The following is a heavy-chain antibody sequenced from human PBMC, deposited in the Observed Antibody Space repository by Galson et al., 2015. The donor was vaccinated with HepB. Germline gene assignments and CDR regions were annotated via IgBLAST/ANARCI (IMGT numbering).Heavy chain of an antibody. CDR2: IMPIFRTP. J-gene: IGHJ6*02. Sequence: SVKVSCKASGGTFSNFGFSWVRQAPGQGLEWMGGIMPIFRTPNYAQNFQGRITITADKSTTTVYMEMSSLTFEDTAVYFCARGATMGRGLMDHFYDGMDVWGQGTTVTVSS. CDR3: ARGATMGRGLMDHFYDGMDV. V-gene: IGHV1-69*06. CDR1: GGTFSNFG. D-gene: IGHD3-10*01.